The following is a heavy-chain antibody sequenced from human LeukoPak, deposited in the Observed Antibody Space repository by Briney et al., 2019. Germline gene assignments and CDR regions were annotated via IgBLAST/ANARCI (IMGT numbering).Heavy chain of an antibody. D-gene: IGHD3-10*01. Sequence: QSGGSLRLSCAASGFTFSAYGIHWVRQAPGKGLEWVAVISYDGSNKYYADSVKGRFTISRDNSKNTLYLQMNSLRAEDTAVYYCVKESGGIVFDYWGQGTLVTVSS. CDR3: VKESGGIVFDY. CDR1: GFTFSAYG. CDR2: ISYDGSNK. J-gene: IGHJ4*02. V-gene: IGHV3-30*18.